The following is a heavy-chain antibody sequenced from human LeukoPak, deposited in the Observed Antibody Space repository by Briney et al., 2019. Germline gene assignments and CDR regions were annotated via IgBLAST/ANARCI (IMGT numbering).Heavy chain of an antibody. CDR3: ARVTDRGYSYGYDY. CDR1: GGSISSYY. V-gene: IGHV4-59*01. D-gene: IGHD5-18*01. CDR2: IYYSGST. Sequence: PSETLSLTCTVSGGSISSYYWSWIRQPPGKGLEWIGYIYYSGSTNYNPSLKSRVTISVDTSKNQFSLKLSSVTAADTAVYCCARVTDRGYSYGYDYWGQGTLVTVSS. J-gene: IGHJ4*02.